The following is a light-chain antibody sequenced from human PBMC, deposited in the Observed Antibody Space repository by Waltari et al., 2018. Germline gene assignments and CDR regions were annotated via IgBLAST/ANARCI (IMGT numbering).Light chain of an antibody. CDR3: QQASSFPIT. CDR2: AAS. J-gene: IGKJ3*01. V-gene: IGKV1-12*01. Sequence: DIQITQSPSSVSASVGDRVTTTCPASHGISNLLAWYQQKPGKAPKLLIYAASSWQTGVPERFSGSGSGTEFTLTISSLQPEDFATYYCQQASSFPITFGPGTKVDIK. CDR1: HGISNL.